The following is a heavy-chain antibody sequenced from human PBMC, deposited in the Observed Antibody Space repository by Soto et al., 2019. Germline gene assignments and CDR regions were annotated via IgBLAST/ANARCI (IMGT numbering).Heavy chain of an antibody. CDR2: ISGSGGST. CDR1: GFTFSSYA. D-gene: IGHD5-12*01. V-gene: IGHV3-23*01. CDR3: ANPSVATRF. Sequence: EVQLLESGGGLVQPGGSLRLSCAASGFTFSSYAMSWVRQAPGKGLAWVSAISGSGGSTYYADSGKGRFTLSRDNSKNTLYLQMNCLRAEDTAVYYCANPSVATRFWGQGTLVTVSS. J-gene: IGHJ4*02.